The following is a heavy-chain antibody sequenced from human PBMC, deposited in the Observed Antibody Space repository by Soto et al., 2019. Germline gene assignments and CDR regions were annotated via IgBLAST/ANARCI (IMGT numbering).Heavy chain of an antibody. Sequence: PSETLSLTCTVSGGSISSGGYYWSWIRQHPGKGLEWIGYIYYSGSTYYNPSLKSRVTISVDTSKNQFSLKLSSVTAADTAAYYCASSIAVAGITNWFDPWGQGTLVTVSS. CDR2: IYYSGST. CDR3: ASSIAVAGITNWFDP. CDR1: GGSISSGGYY. J-gene: IGHJ5*02. V-gene: IGHV4-31*03. D-gene: IGHD6-19*01.